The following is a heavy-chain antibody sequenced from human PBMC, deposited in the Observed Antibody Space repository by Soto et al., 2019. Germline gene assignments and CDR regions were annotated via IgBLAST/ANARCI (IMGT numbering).Heavy chain of an antibody. CDR3: ARERVAVADEDDAFDI. V-gene: IGHV4-30-4*01. J-gene: IGHJ3*02. D-gene: IGHD6-19*01. Sequence: QVQLQESGPGLVKPSQTLSLTCTVSGGSISSGDYYWSWIRQPPGKGLEWIGYIYYSGSTYYNPSRNSRVTISVDPSKTQFSLKLSSVTAADTAVYYCARERVAVADEDDAFDIWGQGTMVTVSS. CDR2: IYYSGST. CDR1: GGSISSGDYY.